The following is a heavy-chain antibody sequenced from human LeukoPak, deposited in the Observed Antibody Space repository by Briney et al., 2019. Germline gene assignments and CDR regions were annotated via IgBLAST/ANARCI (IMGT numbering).Heavy chain of an antibody. D-gene: IGHD3-3*01. CDR2: IYYSGST. Sequence: PSETLSFTCTVSGGSISSYYWSWIRQPPGKGLEWIGYIYYSGSTNYNPSLKSRVTISVDTSKNQFSLKLSSVTAADTAVYYCARGKKRITIFGVADHDAFGIWGQGTMVTVSS. J-gene: IGHJ3*02. V-gene: IGHV4-59*08. CDR3: ARGKKRITIFGVADHDAFGI. CDR1: GGSISSYY.